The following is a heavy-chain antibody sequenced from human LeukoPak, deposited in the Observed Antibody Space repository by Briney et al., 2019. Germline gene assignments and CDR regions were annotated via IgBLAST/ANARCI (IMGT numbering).Heavy chain of an antibody. D-gene: IGHD6-25*01. J-gene: IGHJ4*02. V-gene: IGHV4-59*12. Sequence: KPSETLSLTCTVSGGSISSYYWSWIRQPPGKGLEWIANIYHTGSTNYNHSLSSRVIISIDTANTHFFLQLTYMTAADAAVYYCARRGRNSSGWQDYLWGQGTLVTVSS. CDR3: ARRGRNSSGWQDYL. CDR2: IYHTGST. CDR1: GGSISSYY.